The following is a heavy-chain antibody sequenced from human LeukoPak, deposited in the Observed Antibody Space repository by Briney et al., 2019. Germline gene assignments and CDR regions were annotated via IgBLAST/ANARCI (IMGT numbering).Heavy chain of an antibody. CDR1: GDTFSTYY. CDR3: AREERAIDGFDI. CDR2: INPTGEST. V-gene: IGHV1-46*01. J-gene: IGHJ3*02. Sequence: GASVNVSCKASGDTFSTYYVPWVRQAPGQGLEWMGIINPTGESTNYAEKFQGRVSMTLDTSTRTVYKVLRSLTSEDTAVYYCAREERAIDGFDIWGQGTMVTVSS. D-gene: IGHD5-24*01.